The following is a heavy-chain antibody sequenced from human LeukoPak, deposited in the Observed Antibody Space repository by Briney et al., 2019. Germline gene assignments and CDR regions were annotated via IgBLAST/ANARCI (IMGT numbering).Heavy chain of an antibody. D-gene: IGHD3-16*01. J-gene: IGHJ4*02. Sequence: GESLKISCKGSGYSFTTYWIGWVRQMPGKGLEWMGIIFPGDSDARYSPSFQGQATMSVDKSISTAYLQWSRLKASDTAMYYCARGGLGVGYWGQGTLVTVSS. CDR2: IFPGDSDA. CDR3: ARGGLGVGY. V-gene: IGHV5-51*01. CDR1: GYSFTTYW.